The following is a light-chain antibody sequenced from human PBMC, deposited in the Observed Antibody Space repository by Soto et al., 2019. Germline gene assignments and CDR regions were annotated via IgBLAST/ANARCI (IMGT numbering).Light chain of an antibody. CDR1: QNLNSN. CDR3: QQYNTWPYT. V-gene: IGKV3-15*01. J-gene: IGKJ2*01. Sequence: MVLTQSPVTLSVSPGEGATLSCRASQNLNSNLAWYQQKPGQAPRLLIYDAITRATGIPPRFNGSGSGTEFTLSISSLQSEDFALYYCQQYNTWPYTFGQGTKLDIK. CDR2: DAI.